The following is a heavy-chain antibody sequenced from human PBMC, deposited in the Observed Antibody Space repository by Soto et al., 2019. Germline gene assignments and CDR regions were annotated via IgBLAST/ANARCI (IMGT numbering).Heavy chain of an antibody. Sequence: GGSLRLSCAASGFTFSSYAMHWVRQAPGKGLEWVAVISYDGSNKYYADSVKGRFTISRDNSKNTLYLQMNSLRAEDTAVYYCARGRYGSGSYLELLWGRGTLVTVSS. CDR3: ARGRYGSGSYLELL. D-gene: IGHD3-10*01. CDR1: GFTFSSYA. CDR2: ISYDGSNK. V-gene: IGHV3-30-3*01. J-gene: IGHJ2*01.